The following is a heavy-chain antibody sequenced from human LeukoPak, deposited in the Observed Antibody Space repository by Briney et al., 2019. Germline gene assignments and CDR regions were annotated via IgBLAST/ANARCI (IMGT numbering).Heavy chain of an antibody. D-gene: IGHD3-10*01. V-gene: IGHV3-7*03. J-gene: IGHJ4*02. Sequence: GGSLRLSCATSGFTVSSNYMSWVRQAPGKGLEWVANIKQDGSEKYYVDSVKGRFTISRDNAKNSLYLQMNSLRAEDTAVYYCARDVDDYGSVDYWGQGTLVTVSS. CDR2: IKQDGSEK. CDR3: ARDVDDYGSVDY. CDR1: GFTVSSNY.